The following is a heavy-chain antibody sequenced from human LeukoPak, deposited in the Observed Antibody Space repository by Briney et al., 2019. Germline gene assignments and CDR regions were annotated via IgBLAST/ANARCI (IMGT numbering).Heavy chain of an antibody. D-gene: IGHD4-17*01. CDR1: GFTFTTYS. V-gene: IGHV3-21*01. Sequence: GGSVRLSCAASGFTFTTYSMNWVRQAPGKCREWVSTISGISRYIYFADSVRGRCTISRDNAKNSLYLQMNSLRGEGTAVTSFARRLNNGDHGIDYWGQGTLVTVSS. CDR2: ISGISRYI. J-gene: IGHJ4*02. CDR3: ARRLNNGDHGIDY.